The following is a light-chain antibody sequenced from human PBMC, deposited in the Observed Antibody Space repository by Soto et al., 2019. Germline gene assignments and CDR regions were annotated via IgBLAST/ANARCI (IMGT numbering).Light chain of an antibody. CDR2: EVS. CDR3: NSYTSSSTLV. J-gene: IGLJ2*01. Sequence: QSVLTQPASVSGSPGQSITISCSGTSNDVGGYDYVSWYQQHPGKAPTLVIYEVSNRPAWVSNLFSGSKSGNTASLTISGLQPEDEADYYCNSYTSSSTLVFGGGTKLTVL. V-gene: IGLV2-14*01. CDR1: SNDVGGYDY.